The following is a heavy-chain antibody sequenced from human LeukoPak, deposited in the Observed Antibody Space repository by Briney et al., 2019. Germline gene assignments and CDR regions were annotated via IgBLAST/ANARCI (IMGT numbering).Heavy chain of an antibody. D-gene: IGHD3-10*01. J-gene: IGHJ4*02. CDR1: GCTFSSYA. Sequence: ASVKVSCKASGCTFSSYAISWVRQAPGQGRDWMGGIIPIFGTANYAQKFQGRVTITADETTSTAYRELSSLRSEDTAVYYCARGSLDYYGYYFDYWGQGTLVTVSS. V-gene: IGHV1-69*01. CDR2: IIPIFGTA. CDR3: ARGSLDYYGYYFDY.